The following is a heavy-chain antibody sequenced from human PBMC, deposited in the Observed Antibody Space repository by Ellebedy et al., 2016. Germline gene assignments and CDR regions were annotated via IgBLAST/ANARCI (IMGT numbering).Heavy chain of an antibody. D-gene: IGHD1-26*01. Sequence: LSLTCAASGFTVSDHYMDWVRQAPGKGLEWVSYISSRADSIAYADSVKGRFTTFRDNAKNSLYLQMNSLRAEDTAVYYCASGSYGRFDSWGQGTLVTVSS. CDR1: GFTVSDHY. V-gene: IGHV3-11*04. CDR2: ISSRADSI. CDR3: ASGSYGRFDS. J-gene: IGHJ4*02.